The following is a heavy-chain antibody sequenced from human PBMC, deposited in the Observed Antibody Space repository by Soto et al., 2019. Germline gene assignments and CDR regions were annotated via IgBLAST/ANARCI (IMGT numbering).Heavy chain of an antibody. V-gene: IGHV5-51*01. CDR1: GYSFTSYW. D-gene: IGHD3-10*01. Sequence: XESLTISCKGSGYSFTSYWIGLVRQMPGKGLEWMGIIYPGDSDTRYSPSFQGQVTISADKSISTAYLQWSSLRASDTAMYYCARRPELEAFDIWGQGTMVTVSS. CDR2: IYPGDSDT. CDR3: ARRPELEAFDI. J-gene: IGHJ3*02.